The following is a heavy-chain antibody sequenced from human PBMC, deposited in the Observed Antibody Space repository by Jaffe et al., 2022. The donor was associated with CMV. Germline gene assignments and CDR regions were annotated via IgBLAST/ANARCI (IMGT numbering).Heavy chain of an antibody. D-gene: IGHD3-10*01. Sequence: EVQLVESGGGLVQPGRSLRLSCAASGFTFDDYAMHWVRQVPGKGLEWVSGITWNSGTLGYADSAKGRFSISRNNAKNSLFLQMNSLRPEDTALYYCAKDAGSGGRSSTFDYWGQGTLVTVSA. V-gene: IGHV3-9*01. J-gene: IGHJ4*02. CDR2: ITWNSGTL. CDR3: AKDAGSGGRSSTFDY. CDR1: GFTFDDYA.